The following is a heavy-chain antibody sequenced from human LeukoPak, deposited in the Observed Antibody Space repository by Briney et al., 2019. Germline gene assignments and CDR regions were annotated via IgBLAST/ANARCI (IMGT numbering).Heavy chain of an antibody. Sequence: PSETLSLTCAVYGGSFSGYYWSWIRQPPGKGLEWIGEISHSGSTNYNPSLKSRVTISVDTSKNQFSLKLSSVTAADTAVYYYARGFRIAARPFDYWGQGTLVTVSS. J-gene: IGHJ4*02. CDR2: ISHSGST. D-gene: IGHD6-6*01. CDR3: ARGFRIAARPFDY. V-gene: IGHV4-34*01. CDR1: GGSFSGYY.